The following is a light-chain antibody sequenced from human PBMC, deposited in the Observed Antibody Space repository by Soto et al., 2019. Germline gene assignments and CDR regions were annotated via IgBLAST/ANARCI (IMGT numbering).Light chain of an antibody. CDR2: EVN. CDR3: SSHAGSVL. CDR1: SSDVGGYNY. J-gene: IGLJ3*02. Sequence: QSALTQPPSASGSPGQSVTISCTGTSSDVGGYNYVSWYQQHPGKAPKLMIYEVNKRPSGVPDRFSGSKSGNTASLTVSGLQADDEADYYCSSHAGSVLFGGGTKLTVL. V-gene: IGLV2-8*01.